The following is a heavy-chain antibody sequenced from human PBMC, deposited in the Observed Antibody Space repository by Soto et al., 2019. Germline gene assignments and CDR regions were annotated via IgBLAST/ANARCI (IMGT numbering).Heavy chain of an antibody. CDR2: ISDSGGRT. CDR1: GFTFSTYA. Sequence: GGSLRLSCAASGFTFSTYAMSWVRQAPGKGLEWVSAISDSGGRTYYADSVQGRFTISRDNSKNTLYLQMSSLRAEDTAVYYCVKGEMATIRVLDYWGQGTLVTVSS. CDR3: VKGEMATIRVLDY. V-gene: IGHV3-23*01. J-gene: IGHJ4*02. D-gene: IGHD5-12*01.